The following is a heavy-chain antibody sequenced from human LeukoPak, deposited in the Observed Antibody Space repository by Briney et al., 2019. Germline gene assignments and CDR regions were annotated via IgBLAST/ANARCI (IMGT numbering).Heavy chain of an antibody. J-gene: IGHJ4*02. Sequence: ASVKVSCKASGYTFTSYDINWVRQATGQGLEWMGWMNPNSGNTGYAQKFQGRVTITRNTSISTAYMELSSLRSEDTAVYYCARGSRRRYCISTSFWYYFDDWGQGTRVTVSS. CDR1: GYTFTSYD. V-gene: IGHV1-8*03. CDR2: MNPNSGNT. D-gene: IGHD2-2*01. CDR3: ARGSRRRYCISTSFWYYFDD.